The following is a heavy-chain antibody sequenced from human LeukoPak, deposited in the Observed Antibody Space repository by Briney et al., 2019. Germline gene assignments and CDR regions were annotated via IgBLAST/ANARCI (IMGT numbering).Heavy chain of an antibody. CDR2: ISSSSSYI. J-gene: IGHJ4*02. CDR3: ARAIPIPYYDYVWGSYRAGIDY. D-gene: IGHD3-16*02. CDR1: GFTFSSYS. Sequence: AGGSLRLSCAASGFTFSSYSMNWVRQAPGKGLEWVSSISSSSSYIYYADSVKGRFTISRDNAKNSLYLQMNSLRAEDTAVYYCARAIPIPYYDYVWGSYRAGIDYWGQGTLVTVSS. V-gene: IGHV3-21*01.